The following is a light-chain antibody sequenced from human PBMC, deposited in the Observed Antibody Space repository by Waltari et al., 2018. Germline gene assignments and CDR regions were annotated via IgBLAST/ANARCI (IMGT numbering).Light chain of an antibody. CDR1: QGLANS. CDR3: QHYYSNPRT. CDR2: AAS. Sequence: DIHMTQSPSSLSASVGDRVTITCRATQGLANSLAWYQQKPGRAPKLLLSAASRLESGVPSRFSGSGSGTDYTLTINSLQPEDFATYHCQHYYSNPRTFGPGTKV. V-gene: IGKV1-NL1*01. J-gene: IGKJ3*01.